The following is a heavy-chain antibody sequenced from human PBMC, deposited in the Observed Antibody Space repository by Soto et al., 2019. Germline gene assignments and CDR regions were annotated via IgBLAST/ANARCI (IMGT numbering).Heavy chain of an antibody. CDR3: ARDHKWDGMDV. D-gene: IGHD1-26*01. J-gene: IGHJ6*02. V-gene: IGHV4-31*03. CDR1: GGSFSSDSFS. CDR2: INYSGTT. Sequence: PSETLSLTCSVSGGSFSSDSFSWRWVRQFPGKGLEWIGYINYSGTTYYNPSLRSRITMSVDTSKNQFSLNLSSVTAADTAVYYCARDHKWDGMDVWGQGTTVTVSS.